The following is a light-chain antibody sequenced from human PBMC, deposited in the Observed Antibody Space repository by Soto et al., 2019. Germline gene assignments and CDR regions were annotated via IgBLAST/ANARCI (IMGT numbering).Light chain of an antibody. V-gene: IGKV3-20*01. CDR1: QSVSTRS. CDR2: GAF. CDR3: QQYGSSPRT. Sequence: VVMTQSPATLSVSPCEISTLSFRASQSVSTRSLAWYQQKPGQAPRLLIYGAFKRATGIPDRFSGSGSGTDFTLTISRMEPEDFAVYCCQQYGSSPRTFGQGTKVDIK. J-gene: IGKJ1*01.